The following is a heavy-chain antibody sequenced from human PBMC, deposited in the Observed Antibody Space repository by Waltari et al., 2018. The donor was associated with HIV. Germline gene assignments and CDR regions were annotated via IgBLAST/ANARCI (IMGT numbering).Heavy chain of an antibody. CDR1: GLSFSGYW. D-gene: IGHD2-2*01. CDR2: IKEGGSEK. V-gene: IGHV3-7*01. CDR3: ARARYCSSISCSYFDD. J-gene: IGHJ4*01. Sequence: EVQLVESGGGLLQSGGSLSLPCALSGLSFSGYWMSWVREAPGKGLGWVANIKEGGSEKYYVDSVKGRFTISRDNAKNSLYLQMNSLRAEDTAMYYCARARYCSSISCSYFDDWGHVTLVTVSS.